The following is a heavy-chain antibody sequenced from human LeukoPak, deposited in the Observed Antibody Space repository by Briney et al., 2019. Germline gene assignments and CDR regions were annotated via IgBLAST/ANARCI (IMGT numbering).Heavy chain of an antibody. D-gene: IGHD3-10*01. CDR1: GFTFSSYA. V-gene: IGHV3-23*01. CDR3: AKDYYYGSGSYYPPGYGMDV. Sequence: GGSLRLSCAASGFTFSSYAMSWVRQAPGKGLEWVSAISGSGGSTYSADSVKGRFTISRDNSKNTPYLQMNSLRPEDTAVYYCAKDYYYGSGSYYPPGYGMDVWGKGTTVTVSS. CDR2: ISGSGGST. J-gene: IGHJ6*04.